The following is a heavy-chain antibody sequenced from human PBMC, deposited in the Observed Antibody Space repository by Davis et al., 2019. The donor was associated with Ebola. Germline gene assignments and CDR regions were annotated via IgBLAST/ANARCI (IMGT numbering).Heavy chain of an antibody. J-gene: IGHJ1*01. CDR3: VRGGSATAY. CDR1: GFTFRSYW. V-gene: IGHV3-7*03. CDR2: IKQDGSEI. D-gene: IGHD2-15*01. Sequence: GESLKISCAASGFTFRSYWMSWVRQAPGKGLEWVASIKQDGSEIYYVDSVKGRFTISRDNAKSSLYLQMNSLRAEDTAVFYCVRGGSATAYWGQGTPVTVSS.